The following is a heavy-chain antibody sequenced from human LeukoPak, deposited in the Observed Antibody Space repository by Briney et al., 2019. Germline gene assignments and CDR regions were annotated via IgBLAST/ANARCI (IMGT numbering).Heavy chain of an antibody. CDR2: VNQDESQK. J-gene: IGHJ4*02. D-gene: IGHD3-9*01. V-gene: IGHV3-7*01. CDR1: GFTFSDHY. Sequence: KPGGSLRLSCVVSGFTFSDHYMEWVRQAPGKGLEWVANVNQDESQKYYVDSVKGRFTISKDNAKNSLNLQMNSLRAEDTGVYYCARANYDIRGQGTLVTVSS. CDR3: ARANYDI.